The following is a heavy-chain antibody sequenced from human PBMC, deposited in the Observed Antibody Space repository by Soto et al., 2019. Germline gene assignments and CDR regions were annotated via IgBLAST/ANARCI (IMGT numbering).Heavy chain of an antibody. CDR1: GFTFSSYA. J-gene: IGHJ6*03. Sequence: GGSLRLSCAASGFTFSSYAMIWVRQAPGKGLEWVSGISGSGGSTYYADSVKGRFTISRDNAKNSLYLQMNSLRAEDTAVYYCARDVSPYDFWSGYYLSGYYYYMDVWGKGTTVTVSS. CDR2: ISGSGGST. CDR3: ARDVSPYDFWSGYYLSGYYYYMDV. V-gene: IGHV3-23*01. D-gene: IGHD3-3*01.